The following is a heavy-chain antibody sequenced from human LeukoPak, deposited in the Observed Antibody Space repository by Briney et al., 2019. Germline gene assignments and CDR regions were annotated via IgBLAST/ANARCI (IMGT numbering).Heavy chain of an antibody. J-gene: IGHJ4*02. CDR2: ISYDGSNK. D-gene: IGHD6-13*01. V-gene: IGHV3-30*04. Sequence: PGGSLRLSCAASGFIFSSYAMHWVRQAPGKGLEWVAVISYDGSNKYYADSVKGRFTISRDNSRNTLYLQMNSLRAEDTAVYYCARDAPLKGSWGDWGQGTLVTVSS. CDR1: GFIFSSYA. CDR3: ARDAPLKGSWGD.